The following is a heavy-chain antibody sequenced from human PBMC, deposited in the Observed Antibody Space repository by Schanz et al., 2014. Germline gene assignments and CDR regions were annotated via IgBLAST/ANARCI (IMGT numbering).Heavy chain of an antibody. D-gene: IGHD2-2*01. V-gene: IGHV1-18*04. CDR2: ISGYNGKT. J-gene: IGHJ5*02. CDR1: GYNFNRHD. Sequence: QVQLVQSGPEVKKPGASVRLSCKASGYNFNRHDISWVRQAPGQGLEWMGWISGYNGKTIYLDNREDKTTLTRDPATSTAYMELRNLRSADTAVYYCARDGNQPLDAWGQGTLVTVSS. CDR3: ARDGNQPLDA.